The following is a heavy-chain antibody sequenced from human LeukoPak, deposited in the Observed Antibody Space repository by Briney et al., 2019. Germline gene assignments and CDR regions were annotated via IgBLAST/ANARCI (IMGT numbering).Heavy chain of an antibody. CDR2: IYTSGST. CDR3: ARELVRYYGTSHFDY. D-gene: IGHD3-9*01. J-gene: IGHJ4*02. V-gene: IGHV4-61*02. Sequence: PSETLSLACTVSGGSISSGSYYWSWIRQPAGKGLEWIGRIYTSGSTNYNPSLKSRVTISVDTSKNQFSLKLSSVTAADMAVYYCARELVRYYGTSHFDYWGQGTLVTVSS. CDR1: GGSISSGSYY.